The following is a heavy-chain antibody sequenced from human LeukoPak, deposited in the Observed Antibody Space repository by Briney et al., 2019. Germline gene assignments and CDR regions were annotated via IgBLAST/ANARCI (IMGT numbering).Heavy chain of an antibody. CDR1: GGSFSGYY. D-gene: IGHD2-15*01. CDR2: INHSGST. J-gene: IGHJ6*03. Sequence: SETLSLTCAVYGGSFSGYYWSWIRQPPGKGLEWIGEINHSGSTNYNPSLKSRVTISVDTSKNQFSLKLSSVTAADTAVYYCATILGHCSGGSCYSNYYYMDVWGKGTTVTVSS. CDR3: ATILGHCSGGSCYSNYYYMDV. V-gene: IGHV4-34*01.